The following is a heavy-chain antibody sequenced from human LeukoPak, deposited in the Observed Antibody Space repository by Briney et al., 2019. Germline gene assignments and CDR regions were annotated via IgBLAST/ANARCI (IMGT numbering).Heavy chain of an antibody. V-gene: IGHV3-30*03. CDR1: GFTFSTYG. D-gene: IGHD6-19*01. CDR3: ARDDQWLDY. J-gene: IGHJ4*02. Sequence: GGSLRLSCAASGFTFSTYGMHWVRQAPGKGLEWVAVVSYDESSIYYADSVKGRFTISRDNAKNTLYLHMNSLRAEDTAVYYCARDDQWLDYWGQGTLVTVSS. CDR2: VSYDESSI.